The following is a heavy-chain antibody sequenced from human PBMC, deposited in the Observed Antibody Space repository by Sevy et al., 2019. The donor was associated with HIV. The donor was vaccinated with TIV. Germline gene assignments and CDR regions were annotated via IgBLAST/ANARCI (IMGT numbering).Heavy chain of an antibody. Sequence: GGPLRLSCAASGFTFSSYAMHWVRQAPGKGLEWVAVISYDGSNKYYADSVKGRFTISRDNSKNTLYLQMNSLRAEDTAVYYCARDLRSDYWGQGTLVTVSS. V-gene: IGHV3-30-3*01. CDR1: GFTFSSYA. J-gene: IGHJ4*02. CDR2: ISYDGSNK. CDR3: ARDLRSDY.